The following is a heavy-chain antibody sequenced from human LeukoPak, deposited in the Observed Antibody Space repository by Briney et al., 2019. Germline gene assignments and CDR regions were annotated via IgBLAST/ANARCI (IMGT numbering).Heavy chain of an antibody. CDR1: GDRVSTNNAA. CDR2: TYYRSKWYN. CDR3: AREKVVIAATHFYGMDV. V-gene: IGHV6-1*01. D-gene: IGHD2-15*01. Sequence: SQTLSLTCSISGDRVSTNNAACSWIRQSPSRVLEWLGSTYYRSKWYNYYAGSVKSRIIFNPDTSKNQFSLQLNSVTPEDTAVYYCAREKVVIAATHFYGMDVWGQGTTVTVSS. J-gene: IGHJ6*02.